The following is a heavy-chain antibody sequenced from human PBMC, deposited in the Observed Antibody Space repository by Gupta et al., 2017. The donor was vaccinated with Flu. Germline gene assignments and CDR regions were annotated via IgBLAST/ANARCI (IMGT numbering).Heavy chain of an antibody. CDR3: ARDGAGDCSGGSCYSWFDP. CDR2: IKSEESSA. Sequence: HCVRQAPGKGLVWVSRIKSEESSASEADSVKGRFTISRDNAKNTLYLQMNSLRAEDTAVYYCARDGAGDCSGGSCYSWFDPWGQGTLVTVSS. J-gene: IGHJ5*02. V-gene: IGHV3-74*01. D-gene: IGHD2-15*01.